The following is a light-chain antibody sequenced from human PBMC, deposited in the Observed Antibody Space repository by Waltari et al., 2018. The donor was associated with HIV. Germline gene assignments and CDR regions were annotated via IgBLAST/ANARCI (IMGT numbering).Light chain of an antibody. J-gene: IGLJ3*02. V-gene: IGLV1-47*01. CDR3: ATWDNSLSVWV. CDR1: SAHIGDNY. CDR2: MNA. Sequence: QSVVTQPPSASGTPGQRVTISCSGSSAHIGDNYVYWYQQFPGTTPKLLIYMNAARPSGGPARFSGSKSGTSASLAISGLRSEDEADYYCATWDNSLSVWVFGGGSKLTVL.